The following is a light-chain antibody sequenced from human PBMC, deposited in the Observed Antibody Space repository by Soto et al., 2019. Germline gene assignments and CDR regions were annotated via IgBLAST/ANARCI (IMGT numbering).Light chain of an antibody. CDR3: QSYDSSLSGSDVV. Sequence: QSVLTQPPSVSGAPGQRVTISCTGSSSNIGAGYDVHWYQQLPGTAPKLLIYVNSNRPSGVPDRFSGSKSGTSASLAITGLQAEDEAYYYCQSYDSSLSGSDVVFGGGTKLTVL. J-gene: IGLJ2*01. CDR1: SSNIGAGYD. CDR2: VNS. V-gene: IGLV1-40*01.